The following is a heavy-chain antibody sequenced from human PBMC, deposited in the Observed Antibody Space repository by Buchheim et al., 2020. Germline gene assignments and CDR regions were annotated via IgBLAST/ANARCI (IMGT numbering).Heavy chain of an antibody. CDR3: ARRYSYGRGWGFDP. Sequence: QVLLVELGGGLVKPGGSLRLSCAASGFIFSDYYMSWIRQAPGKGLEWVSYISSTNSYTKYADSVKGRFTISRDNAKNSLYLQMNSLRVEDTAVYYCARRYSYGRGWGFDPWGQGTL. CDR1: GFIFSDYY. J-gene: IGHJ5*02. CDR2: ISSTNSYT. V-gene: IGHV3-11*05. D-gene: IGHD5-12*01.